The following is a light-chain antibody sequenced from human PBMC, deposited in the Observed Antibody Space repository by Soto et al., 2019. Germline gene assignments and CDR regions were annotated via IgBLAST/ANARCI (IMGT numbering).Light chain of an antibody. Sequence: EIVMTQSPATLSVSPGERATLSCRASQSVSSNLAWYQQKPGQDPRLLIYGASTRATGIPARFSGSGSGTELTLTISSLQSEDFAVYYCQQYNNWPRMYTFGQGTKLEIK. CDR3: QQYNNWPRMYT. V-gene: IGKV3-15*01. CDR1: QSVSSN. J-gene: IGKJ2*01. CDR2: GAS.